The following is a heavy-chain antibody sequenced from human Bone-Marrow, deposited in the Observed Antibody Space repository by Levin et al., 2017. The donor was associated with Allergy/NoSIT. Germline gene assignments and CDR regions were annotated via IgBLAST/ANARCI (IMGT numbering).Heavy chain of an antibody. CDR3: ARDLVTVATGAPNSWNAFDS. CDR2: ISSSSSYT. J-gene: IGHJ3*02. Sequence: GGSLRLSCAASGFTFSDYYMSWIRQAPGKGLEWVSYISSSSSYTNYADSVKGRFTISRDNAKNSLYLQMNSLRAEDTAVYYCARDLVTVATGAPNSWNAFDSWGQGTMVTVSS. CDR1: GFTFSDYY. D-gene: IGHD5-12*01. V-gene: IGHV3-11*05.